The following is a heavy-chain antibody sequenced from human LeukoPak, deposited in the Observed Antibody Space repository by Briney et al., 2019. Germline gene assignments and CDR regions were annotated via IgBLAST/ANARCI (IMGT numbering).Heavy chain of an antibody. CDR3: AGATTVTTWSTFDY. CDR2: ISSSSSYI. CDR1: GFTFSSYS. J-gene: IGHJ4*02. D-gene: IGHD4-17*01. Sequence: PGGSLRLSCAASGFTFSSYSMNWVRQAPGKGLEWVSSISSSSSYIYYADSVKGRFTISRGNAKNSLYLQMNSLRAEDTAVYYCAGATTVTTWSTFDYWGQGTLVTVSS. V-gene: IGHV3-21*01.